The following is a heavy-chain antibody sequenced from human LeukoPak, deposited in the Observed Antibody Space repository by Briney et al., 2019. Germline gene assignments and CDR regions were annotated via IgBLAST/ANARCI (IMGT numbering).Heavy chain of an antibody. J-gene: IGHJ4*02. Sequence: PGGSLRLSCAASGFTFDDYAMHWVRQAPGKGLEWVSGISWNSGSIGYADSVKGRFTISRDNAKNSLYLQMNSLRAEDTAVYYCAKTVTPRAWYYFDYWGQGTLVTVSS. V-gene: IGHV3-9*01. CDR2: ISWNSGSI. CDR3: AKTVTPRAWYYFDY. D-gene: IGHD4-23*01. CDR1: GFTFDDYA.